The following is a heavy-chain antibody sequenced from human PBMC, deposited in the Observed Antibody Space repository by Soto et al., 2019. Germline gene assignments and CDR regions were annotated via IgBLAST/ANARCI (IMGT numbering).Heavy chain of an antibody. J-gene: IGHJ5*02. CDR3: ASRRSPNWFDP. CDR2: IFYNGRT. V-gene: IGHV4-39*01. Sequence: SETLSLTCTVSGGSISSTSYYWGWIRQPPGKGLEWIGSIFYNGRTYYNPSLKSRVTISVDTPKNQFSLKLSSVTAADTAVYYCASRRSPNWFDPWGQGTLVTVSS. CDR1: GGSISSTSYY.